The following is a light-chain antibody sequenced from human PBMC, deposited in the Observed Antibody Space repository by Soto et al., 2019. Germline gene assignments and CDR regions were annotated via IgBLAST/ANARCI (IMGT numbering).Light chain of an antibody. V-gene: IGKV1-5*01. CDR3: QQYNSYSRT. CDR1: QSISSW. CDR2: DAS. J-gene: IGKJ1*01. Sequence: DIQMTQSPSTLSASVGDRVTITCRASQSISSWLAWYQQKPGKAPKLLIYDASSLESGVPSRFSGSGSGTECTLTISSLQPDDVATYYCQQYNSYSRTFGQGTKVEIK.